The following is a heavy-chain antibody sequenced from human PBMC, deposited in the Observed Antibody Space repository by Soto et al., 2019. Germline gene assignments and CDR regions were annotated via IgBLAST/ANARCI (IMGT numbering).Heavy chain of an antibody. J-gene: IGHJ4*02. V-gene: IGHV3-15*01. CDR2: IKSKTDGGTT. Sequence: EVQLVESGGGLVQPGGSLRLSCVASGFSFSNAWMSWVRQAPGKGLEWVGRIKSKTDGGTTDYAAPVKGRFTISRDDSKNTLYLQMNSLKTEDTAVYYCTTFVVVTAIPDYWGQGTLVTVSS. D-gene: IGHD2-21*02. CDR3: TTFVVVTAIPDY. CDR1: GFSFSNAW.